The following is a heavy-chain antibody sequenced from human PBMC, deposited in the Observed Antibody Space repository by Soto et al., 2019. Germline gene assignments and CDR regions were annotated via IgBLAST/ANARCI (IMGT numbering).Heavy chain of an antibody. D-gene: IGHD6-6*01. CDR2: IYYSGST. V-gene: IGHV4-39*01. J-gene: IGHJ4*02. Sequence: SETLSLTCTVSGGSISSSSYYWGWIRQPPGKGLEWIGSIYYSGSTYYNPSLKSQVTISVDTSKNQFSLKLSSVTAADTAVYYCARRGAGAARPHYFDYWGQGTLVTVSS. CDR1: GGSISSSSYY. CDR3: ARRGAGAARPHYFDY.